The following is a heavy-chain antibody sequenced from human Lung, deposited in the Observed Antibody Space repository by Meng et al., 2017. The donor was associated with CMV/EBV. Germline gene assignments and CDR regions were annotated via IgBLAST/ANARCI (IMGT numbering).Heavy chain of an antibody. CDR1: GFTFNTYG. J-gene: IGHJ6*02. CDR3: ARVLVEREDYYYGMDV. CDR2: ISSDGSKK. D-gene: IGHD2-15*01. Sequence: SCAASGFTFNTYGVHWVRQAPGKGLEWVAVISSDGSKKYYADSVKGRFTISRDNSKNTLYLQMNSLRPEDTAVYFCARVLVEREDYYYGMDVWGQGXTVTVSS. V-gene: IGHV3-30*04.